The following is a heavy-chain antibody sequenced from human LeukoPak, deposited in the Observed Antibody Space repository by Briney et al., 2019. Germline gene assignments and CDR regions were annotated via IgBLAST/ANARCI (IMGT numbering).Heavy chain of an antibody. CDR2: IYYSGST. Sequence: SETLSLTCAVSGGSISSNSYYWGWIRQPPGKGLEWIGSIYYSGSTYYNPSLKSRVTISVDTSKNQFSLKLSSVTAADTAVYYCARTRYYYNSRSYGAPYYSDYWGQGTLVTVSS. D-gene: IGHD3-10*01. CDR1: GGSISSNSYY. CDR3: ARTRYYYNSRSYGAPYYSDY. V-gene: IGHV4-39*01. J-gene: IGHJ4*02.